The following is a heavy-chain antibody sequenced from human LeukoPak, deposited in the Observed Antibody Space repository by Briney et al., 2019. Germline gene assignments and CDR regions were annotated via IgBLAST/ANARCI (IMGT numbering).Heavy chain of an antibody. D-gene: IGHD2/OR15-2a*01. CDR3: ARGFFYYYFDV. CDR1: GGSFSGYY. Sequence: SETLSLTCAVSGGSFSGYYWNWIRQPPGKGLEWIGEIDHSGSTNYNPSLKSRVTISIDTSKNQFSLKLSSVTAADTAVYSCARGFFYYYFDVWGKGTTVTISS. V-gene: IGHV4-34*01. CDR2: IDHSGST. J-gene: IGHJ6*03.